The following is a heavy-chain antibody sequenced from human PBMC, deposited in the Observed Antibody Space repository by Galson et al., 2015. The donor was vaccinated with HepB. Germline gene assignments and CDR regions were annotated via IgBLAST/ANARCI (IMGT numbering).Heavy chain of an antibody. CDR3: ARDIAAAGSRLPSYYFDY. CDR1: GYTFTSYY. Sequence: SCKASGYTFTSYYMHWVRQAPGQGLEWMGIINPSGGSTSYAQKFQGRVTMTRDTSTSTVYMELSSLRSEDTAVYYCARDIAAAGSRLPSYYFDYWGQGTLVTVSS. J-gene: IGHJ4*02. D-gene: IGHD6-13*01. V-gene: IGHV1-46*03. CDR2: INPSGGST.